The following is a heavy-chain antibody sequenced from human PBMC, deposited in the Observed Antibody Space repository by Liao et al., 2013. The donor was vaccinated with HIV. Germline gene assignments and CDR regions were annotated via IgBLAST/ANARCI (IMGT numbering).Heavy chain of an antibody. J-gene: IGHJ4*02. CDR2: IYSSGST. CDR3: ATHLGPTTGPGY. D-gene: IGHD1-26*01. V-gene: IGHV4-39*07. Sequence: QVQLQESGPGLVKPSETLSLTCTVSGGSISSSSYYWGWIRQPPGKGLEWIGSIYSSGSTNYNPSLKSRVTISVDTSKNQFSLKLTSVTAADTGIYYCATHLGPTTGPGYWGQGTLVTVSS. CDR1: GGSISSSSYY.